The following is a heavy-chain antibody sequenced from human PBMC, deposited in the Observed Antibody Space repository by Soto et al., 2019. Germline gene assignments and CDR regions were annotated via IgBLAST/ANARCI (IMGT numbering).Heavy chain of an antibody. CDR1: VITFRSYA. V-gene: IGHV3-23*01. CDR3: TTGQSRAYSCGWPSGY. D-gene: IGHD6-19*01. CDR2: ISGSGRST. Sequence: RGSLRLSYTASVITFRSYAMSCVRHAPGKGLEWVSGISGSGRSTYYADSVQGRFTISRDNSKNTLYLQMSGLKTEDKAVYYCTTGQSRAYSCGWPSGYWGQGTLVGVSS. J-gene: IGHJ4*02.